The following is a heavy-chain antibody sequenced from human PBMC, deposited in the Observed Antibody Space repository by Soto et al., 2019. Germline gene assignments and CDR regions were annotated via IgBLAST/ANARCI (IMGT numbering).Heavy chain of an antibody. V-gene: IGHV4-34*01. CDR3: AMYYGDPTSAFDI. Sequence: QVQLQQWGAGLLKPSETLSLTCAVYGGSFSGYYWSWIRQPPGKGLEWIGEINHSGSTNYNPSLKSRVTISVDTSKNQFSRKLSSVTAADTAVYYCAMYYGDPTSAFDIWGQGTMVTVSS. D-gene: IGHD4-17*01. CDR1: GGSFSGYY. CDR2: INHSGST. J-gene: IGHJ3*02.